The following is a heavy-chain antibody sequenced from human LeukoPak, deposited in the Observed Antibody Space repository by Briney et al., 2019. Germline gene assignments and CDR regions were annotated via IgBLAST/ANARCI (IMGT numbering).Heavy chain of an antibody. CDR2: ISSSGST. J-gene: IGHJ4*02. D-gene: IGHD1-26*01. CDR1: RGSISGSIRSFY. Sequence: PSETLCLTCTVSRGSISGSIRSFYWSWLRQPPGKGLEWIGYISSSGSTHDNPSLRSRVTISLDASKNQFFLTLSSVSAADTALYYCARIPLAYSGAYYFDYWGQGTLVTVSP. CDR3: ARIPLAYSGAYYFDY. V-gene: IGHV4-4*09.